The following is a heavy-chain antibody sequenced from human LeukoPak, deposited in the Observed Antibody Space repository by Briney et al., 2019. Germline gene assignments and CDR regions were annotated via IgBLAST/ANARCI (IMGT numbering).Heavy chain of an antibody. CDR2: IKQNGREI. CDR1: GFSFSSYW. V-gene: IGHV3-7*03. D-gene: IGHD3-22*01. Sequence: GGSLRLSCAASGFSFSSYWMSWVRQAPGKGLEWVANIKQNGREIYYVDSVRGRFTISRDNAKNSLNLQMNSLRAEDTAVYYCARGEYYYDGGYWGQGTLVTVSS. CDR3: ARGEYYYDGGY. J-gene: IGHJ4*02.